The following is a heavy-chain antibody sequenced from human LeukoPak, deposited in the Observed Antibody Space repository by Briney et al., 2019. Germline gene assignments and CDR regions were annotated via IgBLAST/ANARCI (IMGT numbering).Heavy chain of an antibody. Sequence: SSETLSPTCTVSGDSFTSTDDFWGWIRQPPGKGLEWIGSINYSGKTYYNPSLKSRVIISVDTSKNQVSLRLSSVTAADTAVYYCARSSYSSGRYGGLDVWGQGTTVTVSS. V-gene: IGHV4-39*01. CDR1: GDSFTSTDDF. CDR3: ARSSYSSGRYGGLDV. D-gene: IGHD3-22*01. J-gene: IGHJ6*02. CDR2: INYSGKT.